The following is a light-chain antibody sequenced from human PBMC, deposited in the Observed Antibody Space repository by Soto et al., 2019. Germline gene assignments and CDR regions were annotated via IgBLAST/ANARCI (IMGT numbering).Light chain of an antibody. Sequence: EIVMTQSPATLSVSPGDGATLSCRASQSVDSNLAWYQQKPGQTPRLLMYGASTRPTGIPARFSGSGSGTECTLTTISLQSEDSAVYYCQQYNDWPLTFGGGTKVDIK. CDR1: QSVDSN. CDR2: GAS. CDR3: QQYNDWPLT. J-gene: IGKJ4*01. V-gene: IGKV3D-15*01.